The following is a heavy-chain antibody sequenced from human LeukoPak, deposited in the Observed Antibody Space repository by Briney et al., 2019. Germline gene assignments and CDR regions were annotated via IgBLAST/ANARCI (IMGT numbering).Heavy chain of an antibody. CDR3: ARLTPTRDLDY. Sequence: SETLSLTCTVSGGSISSSSYYWGWIRQPAGKGLEWIGRIYSSGSTNYNPSLKSRVTISVDTSKNQFSLKLSSVTAADTAVYYCARLTPTRDLDYWGQGTLVTVSS. V-gene: IGHV4-61*02. D-gene: IGHD3-16*01. CDR2: IYSSGST. CDR1: GGSISSSSYY. J-gene: IGHJ4*02.